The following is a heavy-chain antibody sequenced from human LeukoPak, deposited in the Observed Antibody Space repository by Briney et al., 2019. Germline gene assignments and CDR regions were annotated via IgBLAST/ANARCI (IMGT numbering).Heavy chain of an antibody. CDR1: GFTFRTYG. CDR2: IWFDGSNK. D-gene: IGHD1-1*01. V-gene: IGHV3-33*01. CDR3: ARATGTTSNYYYGMEV. J-gene: IGHJ6*01. Sequence: GGSLRLSCAASGFTFRTYGMHWVRQAPGKGLEWLAVIWFDGSNKFYADSAKGRFTISRDNSENTLYLQMNSLRVEDTAVYYCARATGTTSNYYYGMEVWGKGPRSPSPQ.